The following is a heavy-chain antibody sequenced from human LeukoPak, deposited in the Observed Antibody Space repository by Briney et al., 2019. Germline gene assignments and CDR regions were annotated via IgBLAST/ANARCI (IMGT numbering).Heavy chain of an antibody. J-gene: IGHJ4*02. Sequence: PGGSLRLSCAASGFTFSGYGMHWVRQAPGKGLEWVSAISGSGGSTYYADSVKGRFTISRDNSKNTLYLQMNSLRAEDTAVYYCAKARYSYGYNFDYWGQGTLVTVSS. CDR2: ISGSGGST. D-gene: IGHD5-18*01. CDR3: AKARYSYGYNFDY. CDR1: GFTFSGYG. V-gene: IGHV3-23*01.